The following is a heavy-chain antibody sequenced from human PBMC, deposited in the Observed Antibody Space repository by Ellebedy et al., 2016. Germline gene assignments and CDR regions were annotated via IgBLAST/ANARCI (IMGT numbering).Heavy chain of an antibody. CDR3: ARISLDGQYVLAAFDV. CDR1: GDTVSSDSAT. CDR2: TYYRSKWYN. Sequence: SETLSLTCAISGDTVSSDSATWSWIRQSPSRGLEWLGRTYYRSKWYNDYGVSVKSRITIIADTLKNQFSLNLNSVTAADTAVYYCARISLDGQYVLAAFDVWGQGTMVTVS. D-gene: IGHD2/OR15-2a*01. V-gene: IGHV6-1*01. J-gene: IGHJ3*01.